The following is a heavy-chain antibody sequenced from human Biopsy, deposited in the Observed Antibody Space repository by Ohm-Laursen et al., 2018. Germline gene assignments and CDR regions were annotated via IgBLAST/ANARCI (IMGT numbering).Heavy chain of an antibody. Sequence: TLSLTYPVSGDSLSSGPDNWSWIRQPPGQGLEYIGFIYSGGNTNYNPSLQNRVTMSVDTSKNQFSLKLSSVIAADTAVYYCARGRRTSGWPYFASWGQGTLVTVTS. CDR2: IYSGGNT. J-gene: IGHJ4*02. CDR3: ARGRRTSGWPYFAS. D-gene: IGHD6-19*01. CDR1: GDSLSSGPDN. V-gene: IGHV4-61*01.